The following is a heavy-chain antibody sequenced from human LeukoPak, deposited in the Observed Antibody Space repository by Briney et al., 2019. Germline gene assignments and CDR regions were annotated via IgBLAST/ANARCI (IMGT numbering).Heavy chain of an antibody. CDR1: GYTFTGYY. Sequence: ASVKVSCKASGYTFTGYYMHWVRQAPGQGLEWMGWINPNSGGTNYAQKFQGRVTTTRDTSISTAYMELSRLGSDDTAVYYCARVRYCSGGSCYFYGYWGQGTLVTVSS. CDR2: INPNSGGT. V-gene: IGHV1-2*02. CDR3: ARVRYCSGGSCYFYGY. J-gene: IGHJ4*02. D-gene: IGHD2-15*01.